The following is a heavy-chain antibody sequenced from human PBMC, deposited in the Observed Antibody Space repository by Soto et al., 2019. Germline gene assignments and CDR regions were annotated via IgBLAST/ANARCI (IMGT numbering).Heavy chain of an antibody. CDR3: ARKTWLRYYYDSSGFWWYFDL. J-gene: IGHJ2*01. V-gene: IGHV4-31*03. Sequence: QVQLQESGPGLVKPSQTLSLTCTVSGGSISSGGYYWSWIRQHPGKGLEWIGYIYYSGSTYYNPSLKSRVTISVDTSKNQFSLKLSSVTAADTAVYYCARKTWLRYYYDSSGFWWYFDLWGRGTLVTVSS. CDR2: IYYSGST. D-gene: IGHD3-22*01. CDR1: GGSISSGGYY.